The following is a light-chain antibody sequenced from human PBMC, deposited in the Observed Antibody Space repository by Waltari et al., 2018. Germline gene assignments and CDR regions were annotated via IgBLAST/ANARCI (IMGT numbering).Light chain of an antibody. CDR3: QQYCTTPWT. J-gene: IGKJ1*01. CDR1: QSVVYSSNNKNF. Sequence: DIVMTQSPDSLAVSLGARATINCNSRQSVVYSSNNKNFLAWYPQKAGQPPKLPIYWASTRESGVPDRFSGSGSGTDFTLTISSLQAEDVAVYYCQQYCTTPWTFGQGTKVEIK. V-gene: IGKV4-1*01. CDR2: WAS.